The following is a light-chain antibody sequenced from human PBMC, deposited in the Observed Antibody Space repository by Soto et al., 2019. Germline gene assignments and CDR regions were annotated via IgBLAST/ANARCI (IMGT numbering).Light chain of an antibody. J-gene: IGKJ5*01. CDR2: WAS. Sequence: DIVMTQSPDSLAVSLGERATINCKPSQSVLYSSNDKKYLAWYQQKPGQPPKLLIYWASTRASGVPDRFSGSGSGTDFTLTISSLQAEDVAVYYCQQYYNTPITFGQGTRLEIK. CDR3: QQYYNTPIT. V-gene: IGKV4-1*01. CDR1: QSVLYSSNDKKY.